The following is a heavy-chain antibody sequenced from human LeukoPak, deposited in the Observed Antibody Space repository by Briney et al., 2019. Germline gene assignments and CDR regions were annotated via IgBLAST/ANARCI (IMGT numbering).Heavy chain of an antibody. D-gene: IGHD2-2*01. J-gene: IGHJ4*02. CDR2: INPNSGGT. V-gene: IGHV1-2*02. CDR3: ARGKDGGAGIVVVPAVFDY. Sequence: ASVKVSCKASGYTFTGYYMHWVRQAPGQGLEWMGWINPNSGGTNYAQKFQGRVTMTRDTSFSTACVELGRLGSDDTAVYYCARGKDGGAGIVVVPAVFDYWGQGTLVTVSS. CDR1: GYTFTGYY.